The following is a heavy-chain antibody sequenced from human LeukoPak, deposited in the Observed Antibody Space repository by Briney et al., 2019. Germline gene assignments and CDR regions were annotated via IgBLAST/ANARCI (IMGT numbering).Heavy chain of an antibody. V-gene: IGHV4-31*03. CDR3: ARDKGTLGGDY. Sequence: SQTLSLTCTVSGGSIRSGDFYWSWIRQHPGKGLEWIGYIYYSGTTYYSPSLKSRVTTSLDTSKNQFSLKLSSVTAADTAVYYCARDKGTLGGDYWGQGTLVTVSS. D-gene: IGHD3-16*01. CDR2: IYYSGTT. CDR1: GGSIRSGDFY. J-gene: IGHJ4*02.